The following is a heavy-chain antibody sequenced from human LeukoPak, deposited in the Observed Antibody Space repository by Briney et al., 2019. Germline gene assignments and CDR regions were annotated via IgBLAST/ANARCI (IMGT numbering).Heavy chain of an antibody. J-gene: IGHJ4*02. CDR3: ARHPFSTSSIDY. CDR2: MYSSGPI. D-gene: IGHD6-6*01. V-gene: IGHV4-4*07. CDR1: GDSISSSY. Sequence: NPSETLSLTCTVSGDSISSSYRSWIRQPAGKGLEWIGRMYSSGPIKYNPSLKSRVTMSVDTSKNQFSLKLNSVTATDTAVYYCARHPFSTSSIDYWGQGTLVTVSS.